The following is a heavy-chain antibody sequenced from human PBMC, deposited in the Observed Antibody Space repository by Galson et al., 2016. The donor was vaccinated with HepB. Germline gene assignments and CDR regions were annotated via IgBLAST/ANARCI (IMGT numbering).Heavy chain of an antibody. D-gene: IGHD3-3*01. J-gene: IGHJ4*02. CDR2: IYHSGST. CDR3: ERGYDFWRGDYFDY. V-gene: IGHV4-4*02. CDR1: GVSINSSNC. Sequence: SETLSLTCAVSGVSINSSNCWNCVRQAPGKGLEWIGEIYHSGSTNYNPSLKSRVTISVDKSKNQFSLKVTSVTAADTAVYYCERGYDFWRGDYFDYWGQGTLVTVSS.